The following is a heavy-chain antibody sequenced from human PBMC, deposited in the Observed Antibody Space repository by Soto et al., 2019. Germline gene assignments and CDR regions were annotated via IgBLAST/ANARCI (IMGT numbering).Heavy chain of an antibody. V-gene: IGHV3-13*01. D-gene: IGHD3-22*01. CDR1: GFTFSSYA. CDR2: IGTAGDT. CDR3: ARAQGTRRDSSGYSNDAFDI. Sequence: EVQLVESGGGLVQPGGSLRLSCAASGFTFSSYAMHWVRQATGKGLEWVSAIGTAGDTYYQGSLKGRFTISREDAKNSFYLQMNSVRAGATAVYYCARAQGTRRDSSGYSNDAFDIWGQGTMVTVSS. J-gene: IGHJ3*02.